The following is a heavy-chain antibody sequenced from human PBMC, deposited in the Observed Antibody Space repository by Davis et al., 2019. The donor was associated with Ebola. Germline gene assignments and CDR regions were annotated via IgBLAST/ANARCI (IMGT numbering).Heavy chain of an antibody. D-gene: IGHD3-10*01. J-gene: IGHJ6*03. V-gene: IGHV3-11*04. CDR3: VRDYGRGWSSFYYYMDV. CDR1: GFTFSDYY. CDR2: ISNSGSSI. Sequence: GGSLRLSCVASGFTFSDYYMNWIRQAPGKGLECISYISNSGSSIYYADSVKGRFTISRDNAKNSLYLQMNGLRAEDTAIYYCVRDYGRGWSSFYYYMDVWGKGTTVTVSS.